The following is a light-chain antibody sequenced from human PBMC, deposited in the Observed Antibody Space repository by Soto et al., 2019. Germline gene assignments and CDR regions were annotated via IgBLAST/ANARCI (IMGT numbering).Light chain of an antibody. CDR2: EVT. J-gene: IGLJ1*01. CDR1: SSDVGAYNL. V-gene: IGLV2-14*01. Sequence: QSALTQPASVSGSPGQSITISCTGTSSDVGAYNLVSWYQHLPDKAPKLIISEVTNRPSGVSDRFSGSKSGNTASLTISGLQAEDEADYYCASLTTPNFVFGSGTQLTVL. CDR3: ASLTTPNFV.